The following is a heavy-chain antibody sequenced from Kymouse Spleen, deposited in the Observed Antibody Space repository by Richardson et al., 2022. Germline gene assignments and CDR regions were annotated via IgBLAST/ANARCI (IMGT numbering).Heavy chain of an antibody. CDR3: ARGHYGDYYYYYGMDV. CDR1: GFTFSSYG. Sequence: QVQLVESGGGVVQPGRSLRLSCAASGFTFSSYGMHWVRQAPGKGLEWVAVIWYDGSNKYYADSVKGRFTISRDNSKNTLYLQMNSLRAEDTAVYYCARGHYGDYYYYYGMDVWGQGTTVTVSS. V-gene: IGHV3-33*01. D-gene: IGHD4-17*01. CDR2: IWYDGSNK. J-gene: IGHJ6*02.